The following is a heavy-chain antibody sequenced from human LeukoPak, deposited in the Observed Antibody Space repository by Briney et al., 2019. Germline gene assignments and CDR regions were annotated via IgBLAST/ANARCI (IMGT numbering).Heavy chain of an antibody. CDR3: ARVNMKTRWYPPYY. D-gene: IGHD6-13*01. Sequence: SVKVSCKASGGSFSSYAISWVRQAPGQGLEWMGGIIPIFRTPNYAQKFQSRVTITADESTSTAYMELSSLRSEDTAVYYCARVNMKTRWYPPYYWGQGTLVTVSS. CDR1: GGSFSSYA. CDR2: IIPIFRTP. V-gene: IGHV1-69*01. J-gene: IGHJ4*02.